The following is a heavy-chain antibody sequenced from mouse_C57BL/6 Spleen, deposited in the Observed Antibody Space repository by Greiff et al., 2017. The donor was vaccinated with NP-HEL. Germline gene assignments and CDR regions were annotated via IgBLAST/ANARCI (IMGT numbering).Heavy chain of an antibody. CDR1: GYTFTDYY. V-gene: IGHV1-19*01. J-gene: IGHJ4*01. CDR2: INPYNGGT. D-gene: IGHD1-1*01. Sequence: EVQLQQSGPVLVKPGASVKMSCKASGYTFTDYYMNWVKQSHGKSLEWIGVINPYNGGTSYNQKFKGKATLTVDKSSSTAYMELNSLTSEDSAVYYCARRDYYGSSFYYYAMDYWGQGTSVTVSS. CDR3: ARRDYYGSSFYYYAMDY.